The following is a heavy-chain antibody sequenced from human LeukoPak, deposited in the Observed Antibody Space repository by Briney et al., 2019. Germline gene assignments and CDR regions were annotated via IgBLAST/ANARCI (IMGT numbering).Heavy chain of an antibody. V-gene: IGHV3-30*02. CDR3: ARVELAPYYYYMDV. D-gene: IGHD1-7*01. CDR1: GFTFSSYG. Sequence: PGGSLRLSCAASGFTFSSYGMHWVRQAPGKGLEWVAFIHYDGSNKYYADSVKGRFTISRDNSKNTLYLQMNSLRPEDTAVYYCARVELAPYYYYMDVWGKGTTVTVSS. CDR2: IHYDGSNK. J-gene: IGHJ6*03.